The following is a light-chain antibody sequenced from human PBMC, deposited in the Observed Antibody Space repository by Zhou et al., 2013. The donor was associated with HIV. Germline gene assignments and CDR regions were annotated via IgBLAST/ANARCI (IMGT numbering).Light chain of an antibody. Sequence: EIVLTQSPGTLSLSPGERATLSCRASQSVRTSLAWLQQKPGQAPRLLIYAASSRATGIPDRFSGSGSGTDFTLTINRLEPEDFAVYYCQQYGSSPQTSGQGTRLEIK. V-gene: IGKV3-20*01. CDR2: AAS. CDR1: QSVRTS. CDR3: QQYGSSPQT. J-gene: IGKJ2*01.